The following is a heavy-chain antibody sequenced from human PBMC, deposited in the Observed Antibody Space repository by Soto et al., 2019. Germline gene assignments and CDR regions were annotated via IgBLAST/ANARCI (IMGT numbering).Heavy chain of an antibody. CDR1: GGSISSSSYY. CDR3: ASQRIAAAGTWPDQIYYYYGMDV. V-gene: IGHV4-39*01. CDR2: IYYSGST. Sequence: SETLSLTCTVSGGSISSSSYYWGWIRQPPGKGLEWIGSIYYSGSTYYNPSLKSRVTISVDTSKNQFSLKLSSVTAADTAVYYCASQRIAAAGTWPDQIYYYYGMDVWGQGTTVTVSS. D-gene: IGHD6-13*01. J-gene: IGHJ6*02.